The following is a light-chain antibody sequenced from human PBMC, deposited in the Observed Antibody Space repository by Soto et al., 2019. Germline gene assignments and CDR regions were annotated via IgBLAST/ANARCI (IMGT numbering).Light chain of an antibody. V-gene: IGKV1-27*01. CDR3: QKYNSAPRT. J-gene: IGKJ1*01. Sequence: DIQMTQSPSSLSASVGDRVTITCRASQGISNYLACYQQKQGKVPKLLIYAASTLQSGVPSRFSGSGSGTDFTLTISSLQPADVATYYCQKYNSAPRTFGQGTQVEIK. CDR2: AAS. CDR1: QGISNY.